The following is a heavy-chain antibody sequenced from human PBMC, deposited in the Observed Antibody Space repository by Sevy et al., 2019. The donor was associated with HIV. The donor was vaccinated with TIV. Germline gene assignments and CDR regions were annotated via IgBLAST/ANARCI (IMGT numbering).Heavy chain of an antibody. CDR1: GFTFSNYA. J-gene: IGHJ4*02. CDR3: ATRPSSMGY. Sequence: GGSLRLSCAASGFTFSNYAMNWVRQAPGKGLEWVSGISGSGTYTYYADSVKGRFTISRDNSKNTLYLQMNSLRADDTAVYCCATRPSSMGYWGQGTLVTVSS. V-gene: IGHV3-23*01. CDR2: ISGSGTYT. D-gene: IGHD3-10*01.